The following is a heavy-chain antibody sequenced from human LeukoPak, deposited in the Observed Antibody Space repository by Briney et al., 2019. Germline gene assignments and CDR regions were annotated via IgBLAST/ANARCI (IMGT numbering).Heavy chain of an antibody. CDR1: GGSISSYY. CDR2: IYYSGST. J-gene: IGHJ5*02. V-gene: IGHV4-59*08. D-gene: IGHD7-27*01. CDR3: ARQSTNWGNWFDP. Sequence: SETLSLTCTVSGGSISSYYWSWIRQPPGKGLEWIGYIYYSGSTNYNPSLKSRVTISVDTSKNQLSLKLSSVTAADTAVYYCARQSTNWGNWFDPWGQGTLCTVSS.